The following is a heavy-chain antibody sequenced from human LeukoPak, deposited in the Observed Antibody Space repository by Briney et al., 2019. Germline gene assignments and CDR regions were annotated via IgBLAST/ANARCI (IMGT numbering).Heavy chain of an antibody. V-gene: IGHV4-34*01. CDR2: INHSGST. CDR1: GGSFSGYY. Sequence: SETLSLTCAVYGGSFSGYYWSWIRQPPGEGLEWIGEINHSGSTNYNPSLKSRVTISVDTSKNQFSLKLSSVTAADTAVYYCAKGLGLYYYYGMDVWGQGTTVTVSS. D-gene: IGHD5/OR15-5a*01. CDR3: AKGLGLYYYYGMDV. J-gene: IGHJ6*02.